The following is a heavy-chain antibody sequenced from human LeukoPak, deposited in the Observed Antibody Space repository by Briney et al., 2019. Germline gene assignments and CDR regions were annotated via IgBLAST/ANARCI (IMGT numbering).Heavy chain of an antibody. D-gene: IGHD1-26*01. V-gene: IGHV3-74*01. CDR1: GFTFNSYW. CDR2: ISSDGSNT. CDR3: AAKGNGYTGIYVFAH. J-gene: IGHJ4*02. Sequence: GGSLRLSCAASGFTFNSYWMHWVRQAPGKGLVWVSRISSDGSNTNYADSVKGRFTISRDTSDNTLNLQMNGLGAEDSAVYYCAAKGNGYTGIYVFAHWGQGTLVTVSA.